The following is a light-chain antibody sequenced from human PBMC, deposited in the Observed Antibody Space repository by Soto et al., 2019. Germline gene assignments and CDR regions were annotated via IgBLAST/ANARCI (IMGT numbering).Light chain of an antibody. Sequence: TVMTQSPATLSVSPGERATLSCRARQSVSSNLAWYQHKAGQAPRLLLYGASTRATGIPARFSGSGSGTEFTLTISSLQSEDFAVYYCQQYNRWPLTFGGGTKVEIE. CDR2: GAS. V-gene: IGKV3-15*01. J-gene: IGKJ4*01. CDR3: QQYNRWPLT. CDR1: QSVSSN.